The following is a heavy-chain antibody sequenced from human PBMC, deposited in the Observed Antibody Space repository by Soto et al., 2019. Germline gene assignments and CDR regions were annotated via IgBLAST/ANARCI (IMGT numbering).Heavy chain of an antibody. D-gene: IGHD3-10*01. J-gene: IGHJ4*02. CDR2: XXXXXXX. Sequence: SXTLSLTXTVSGVSLRSPSYFWGWVRQPPGXXXXXXXXXXXXXXXXXXXSLNSRVSISVDTSANRFSLTLTSLTAADTAVYYCARLGGFSAGTFDYWGQGTLVTVS. CDR3: ARLGGFSAGTFDY. CDR1: GVSLRSPSYF. V-gene: IGHV4-39*01.